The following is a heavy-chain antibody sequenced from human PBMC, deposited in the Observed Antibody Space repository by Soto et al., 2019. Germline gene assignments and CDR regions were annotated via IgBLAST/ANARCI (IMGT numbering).Heavy chain of an antibody. Sequence: EVQLLESGGGLVQPGGSLRLSCAASGFAFNNYVMSWVRQAPGKGLEWVSTIARSFGTKAYADSVKGPFTISRDNSQNTVYLLMNSLRAEDTAIYYSAKDPPYRRYYFQQWGQGTPVPVSS. V-gene: IGHV3-23*01. J-gene: IGHJ4*02. D-gene: IGHD1-26*01. CDR2: IARSFGTK. CDR1: GFAFNNYV. CDR3: AKDPPYRRYYFQQ.